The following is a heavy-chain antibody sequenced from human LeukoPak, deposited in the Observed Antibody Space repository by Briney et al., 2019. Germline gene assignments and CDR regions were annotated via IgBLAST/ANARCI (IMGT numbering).Heavy chain of an antibody. D-gene: IGHD6-13*01. CDR1: GYTFAAYY. Sequence: ASVKVSCKASGYTFAAYYMHWVRQAPGQGLEWMGWINPNSGGTNYAQKFQGRVTMTRDTSINTAYMELNRLTSDDTAVYYCATNFYSNSWSLTDWGQGTLVTVSS. V-gene: IGHV1-2*02. J-gene: IGHJ4*02. CDR3: ATNFYSNSWSLTD. CDR2: INPNSGGT.